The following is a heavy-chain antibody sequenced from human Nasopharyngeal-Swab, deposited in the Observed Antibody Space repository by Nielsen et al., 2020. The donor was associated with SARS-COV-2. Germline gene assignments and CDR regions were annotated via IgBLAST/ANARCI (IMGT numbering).Heavy chain of an antibody. Sequence: GGSLRLSCAASGFTFSSYEMNWVRQAPGNGLEWVSYISSSGSTIYYADSVKGRFTISRDNAKNSLYLQVNSLRAEDTAVYYCARESSIVLMVYVHHYGMDVWGQGTTVTVSS. CDR1: GFTFSSYE. CDR3: ARESSIVLMVYVHHYGMDV. D-gene: IGHD2-8*01. CDR2: ISSSGSTI. V-gene: IGHV3-48*03. J-gene: IGHJ6*02.